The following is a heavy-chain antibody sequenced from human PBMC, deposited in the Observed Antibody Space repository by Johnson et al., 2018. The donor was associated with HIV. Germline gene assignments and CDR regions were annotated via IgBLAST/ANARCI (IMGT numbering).Heavy chain of an antibody. J-gene: IGHJ3*02. D-gene: IGHD6-19*01. CDR1: GFTFDDYD. V-gene: IGHV3-9*01. CDR2: IGWSSGVL. CDR3: AKAYSSGWWALDI. Sequence: VQLVESGGGLGQPGGSLRLSCAASGFTFDDYDMHWVRQAPGKGLEWVSGIGWSSGVLAYADSVKGRFTISRDNAKNTLYLQMNSLRAEDTAVYYCAKAYSSGWWALDIWGLGAMVTVSS.